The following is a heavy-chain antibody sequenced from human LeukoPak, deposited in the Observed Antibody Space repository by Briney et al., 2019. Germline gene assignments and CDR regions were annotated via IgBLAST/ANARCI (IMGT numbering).Heavy chain of an antibody. V-gene: IGHV4-59*01. D-gene: IGHD6-13*01. CDR2: VFDSGST. CDR1: GGSISIYW. CDR3: ARGYSSSWNYLDY. Sequence: SSETLSLTCTVSGGSISIYWWSWIRQPPGGGLEWIGYVFDSGSTNYNPSLKSRVTISVDTSKKQLSLKVSSVTAAETAVYYCARGYSSSWNYLDYWGQGTLVTVSS. J-gene: IGHJ4*02.